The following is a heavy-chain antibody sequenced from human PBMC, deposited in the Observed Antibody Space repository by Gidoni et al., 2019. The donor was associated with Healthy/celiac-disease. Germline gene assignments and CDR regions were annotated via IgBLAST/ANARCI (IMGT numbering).Heavy chain of an antibody. CDR3: AKDAKQAVAGTWD. J-gene: IGHJ4*02. Sequence: EVQLLESGGGLVQPGGSLSLSCAASGFTFSSYAMSWVRQTPGKGLEWVSAISGSGGSTYYADSVKGRFTISRDNSKNTLYLQMNSLRAEDTAVYYCAKDAKQAVAGTWDWGQGTLVTVSS. D-gene: IGHD6-19*01. CDR2: ISGSGGST. CDR1: GFTFSSYA. V-gene: IGHV3-23*01.